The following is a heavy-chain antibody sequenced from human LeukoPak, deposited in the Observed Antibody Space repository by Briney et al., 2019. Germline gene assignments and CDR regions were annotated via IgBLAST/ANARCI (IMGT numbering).Heavy chain of an antibody. CDR3: ATYYGSGGVWFDP. Sequence: GESRKISCKGSGYSFTKYWIGWVRQMPGKGLEWMGIIYPGDSDTKYSPSFQGQVTMSADKSISTAYLQWSSLKASDTAMYYCATYYGSGGVWFDPWGQGTLVTVSS. V-gene: IGHV5-51*01. D-gene: IGHD3-10*01. CDR2: IYPGDSDT. CDR1: GYSFTKYW. J-gene: IGHJ5*02.